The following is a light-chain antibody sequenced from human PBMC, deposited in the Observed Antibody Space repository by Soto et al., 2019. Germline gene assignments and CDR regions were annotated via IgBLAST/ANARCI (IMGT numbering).Light chain of an antibody. CDR1: QSVLYSSNNKNY. CDR3: QQYYSTPVT. V-gene: IGKV4-1*01. Sequence: DIVMTQSPDSLAVSLGERATINCKSSQSVLYSSNNKNYLAWYQQKPGQPPKLLIYWASTRESGVPDRLSGSGSGTDFTLTISSXQAEDVAVYYCQQYYSTPVTFGPGTKVDIK. J-gene: IGKJ3*01. CDR2: WAS.